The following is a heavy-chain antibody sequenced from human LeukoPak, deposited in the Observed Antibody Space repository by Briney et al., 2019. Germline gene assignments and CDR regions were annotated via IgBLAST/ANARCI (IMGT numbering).Heavy chain of an antibody. V-gene: IGHV3-7*03. CDR3: ARDPDSSGYYYGPGYFDY. CDR2: INPDGSEK. Sequence: GGSLRLSCAASGFTFSTSWMNWVRQAPGKGLEWVASINPDGSEKYSVDSVKGRFTISRDNAKNSLYLQMNSLRAEDTALYYCARDPDSSGYYYGPGYFDYWGQGTLVTVSS. J-gene: IGHJ4*02. CDR1: GFTFSTSW. D-gene: IGHD3-22*01.